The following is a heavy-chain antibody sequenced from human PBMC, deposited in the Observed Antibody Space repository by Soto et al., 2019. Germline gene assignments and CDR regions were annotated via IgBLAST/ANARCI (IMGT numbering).Heavy chain of an antibody. V-gene: IGHV1-69*02. Sequence: QVQLVQSGAEVRKPGSSVKVSCEASGGSFISYIFTWVRQAPGQGLEWMGRSIPIEGRADYALKSQYRVTITAARSTQTVYMELRSLRPEDTALYYCAKSLVFVDHAYMDVWGKGTTVTVSS. J-gene: IGHJ6*03. CDR1: GGSFISYI. CDR3: AKSLVFVDHAYMDV. CDR2: SIPIEGRA. D-gene: IGHD2-21*01.